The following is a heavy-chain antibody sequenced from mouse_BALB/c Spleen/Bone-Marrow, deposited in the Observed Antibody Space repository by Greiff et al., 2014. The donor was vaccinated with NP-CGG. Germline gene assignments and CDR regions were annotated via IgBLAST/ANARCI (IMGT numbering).Heavy chain of an antibody. CDR3: TRDWDDAMDY. CDR1: GFTFSGYW. J-gene: IGHJ4*01. CDR2: IRLKSNNFAT. Sequence: DVKLQESGGGLVQPGGSMQLSCVASGFTFSGYWMNWVRQSPEKGLEWIGEIRLKSNNFATHYAESVKGRFTISRDDSKSSVYLQMNNLRAEDTGIYYCTRDWDDAMDYWGQGTSVTVSS. D-gene: IGHD4-1*01. V-gene: IGHV6-6*02.